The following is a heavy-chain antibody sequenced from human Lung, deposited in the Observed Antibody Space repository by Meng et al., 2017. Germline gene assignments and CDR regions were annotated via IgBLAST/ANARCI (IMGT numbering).Heavy chain of an antibody. CDR1: GGSISSSNW. V-gene: IGHV4-4*02. Sequence: GSLRPSCAVPGGSISSSNWWSWVRQPPGKGLGWIGEIFHSGNTNYNPSLKSRVTISVDKSKNQFSLKLSSVTAADTAVYYCARGLRGIAVAGLFDYWGQGTLVTVSS. J-gene: IGHJ4*02. CDR3: ARGLRGIAVAGLFDY. CDR2: IFHSGNT. D-gene: IGHD6-19*01.